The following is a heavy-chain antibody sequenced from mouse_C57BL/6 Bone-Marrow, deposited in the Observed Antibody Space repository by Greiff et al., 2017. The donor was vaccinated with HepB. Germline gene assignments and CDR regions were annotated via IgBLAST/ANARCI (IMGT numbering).Heavy chain of an antibody. Sequence: EVNVVESGGGLVQPGGSLKLSCAASGFTFSDYYMYWVRQTPEKRLEWVAYISNGGGSTYYPDTVKGRFTISRDNAKNTLYLQMSRLKSEDTAMYYCARGSSLYAMDYWGQGTSVTVSS. CDR2: ISNGGGST. D-gene: IGHD1-1*01. V-gene: IGHV5-12*01. CDR1: GFTFSDYY. CDR3: ARGSSLYAMDY. J-gene: IGHJ4*01.